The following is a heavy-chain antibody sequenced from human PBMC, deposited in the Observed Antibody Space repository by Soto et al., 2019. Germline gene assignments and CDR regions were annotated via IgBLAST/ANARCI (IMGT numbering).Heavy chain of an antibody. CDR3: AKSAGVDYYYYYYMDV. J-gene: IGHJ6*03. Sequence: EVQLLESGGGLVQPGGSLRLSCAASGFTFSSYAMSWVRQAPGKGLEWVSAISGSGGSTYYADSVKGRFTISRDNSKNTLYLQMNSLRAEDTAVYYCAKSAGVDYYYYYYMDVWGKGTTVTVSS. CDR2: ISGSGGST. CDR1: GFTFSSYA. V-gene: IGHV3-23*01. D-gene: IGHD6-19*01.